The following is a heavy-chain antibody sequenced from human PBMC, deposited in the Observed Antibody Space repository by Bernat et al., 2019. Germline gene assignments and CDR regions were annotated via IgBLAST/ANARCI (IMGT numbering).Heavy chain of an antibody. CDR3: ARDQHYDFWSGYRY. V-gene: IGHV3-23*01. CDR2: ISGSGMNT. J-gene: IGHJ4*02. D-gene: IGHD3-3*01. CDR1: GFSFSTYG. Sequence: DVQLLESGGGLVQPGVSLRLSCAASGFSFSTYGMSWVRQASRKGLEWVSGISGSGMNTYYADSVKGRFTISRDNSKNTLYLQMNSLRAEDTAVYYCARDQHYDFWSGYRYWGQGTLVTVSS.